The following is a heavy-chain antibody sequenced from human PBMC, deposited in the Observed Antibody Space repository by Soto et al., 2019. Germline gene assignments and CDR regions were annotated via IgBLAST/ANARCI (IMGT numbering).Heavy chain of an antibody. CDR2: ISANNGNT. V-gene: IGHV1-18*01. CDR1: GYTFTSYG. J-gene: IGHJ6*02. Sequence: QVQLVQSGAEVKKPGASVKVSCKASGYTFTSYGISWVRQAPGQGLEWMGWISANNGNTNYAQKLQGRVTMTTDTSTSTAYMELRSLRSDDTAVYYCARDDSSSRPWGYYYYGMDVWGQGTTVTVSS. CDR3: ARDDSSSRPWGYYYYGMDV. D-gene: IGHD6-13*01.